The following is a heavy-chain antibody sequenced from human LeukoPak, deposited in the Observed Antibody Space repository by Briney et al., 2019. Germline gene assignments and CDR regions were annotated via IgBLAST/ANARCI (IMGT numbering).Heavy chain of an antibody. V-gene: IGHV4-39*01. CDR3: ARYGYGAPLFDR. J-gene: IGHJ4*02. Sequence: SDLLCLTRQICGGSIRRRRYFWGWVGQLKKKGLEWIGSIYYRGDTYYNPSLKSRVTISEDTSKNQFSLKLRYVTAADTAVYYCARYGYGAPLFDRCGQGTLVTSSA. CDR1: GGSIRRRRYF. CDR2: IYYRGDT. D-gene: IGHD4-17*01.